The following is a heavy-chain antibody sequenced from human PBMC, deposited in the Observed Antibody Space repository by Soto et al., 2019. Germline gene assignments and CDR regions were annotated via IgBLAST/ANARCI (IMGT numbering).Heavy chain of an antibody. CDR2: INSGSTSI. V-gene: IGHV3-48*01. D-gene: IGHD1-26*01. CDR1: GFTFTSFS. Sequence: GGSLRLSCAASGFTFTSFSMNWVRQAPGKGLEWISYINSGSTSIHYGDPVKGRFTISRDNSKNMLYLQMNSLSVEDTAVYYCARDGVGATVFFGYFDYWGQGALVTVSS. J-gene: IGHJ4*02. CDR3: ARDGVGATVFFGYFDY.